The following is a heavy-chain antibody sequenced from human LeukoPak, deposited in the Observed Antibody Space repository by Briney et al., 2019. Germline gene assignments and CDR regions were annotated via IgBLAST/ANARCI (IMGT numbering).Heavy chain of an antibody. CDR2: ISYDGSNK. J-gene: IGHJ1*01. CDR1: GFTFSSYG. CDR3: ARYYGEYCSGGTCYSDYLQH. Sequence: GGSLRLSCAASGFTFSSYGMHWVRQAPGKGLEWVAVISYDGSNKYYADSVKGRFTISRDNSKNTLYLQMNSLRTEDTAVYYCARYYGEYCSGGTCYSDYLQHWGQGTLVTVSS. D-gene: IGHD2-15*01. V-gene: IGHV3-30*19.